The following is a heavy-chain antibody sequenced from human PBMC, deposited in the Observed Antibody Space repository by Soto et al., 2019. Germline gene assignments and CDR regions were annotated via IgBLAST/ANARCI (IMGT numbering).Heavy chain of an antibody. CDR2: IYYSGST. V-gene: IGHV4-39*01. J-gene: IGHJ5*02. CDR1: GGSISSSSYY. CDR3: ARFITWFDP. D-gene: IGHD1-20*01. Sequence: PSETLSLTCTVSGGSISSSSYYWGWIRQPPGEGLEWIGSIYYSGSTYYNPSLKSRVTISVDTSKNQFSLKLSSVTAADTAVYYCARFITWFDPWGQGTLVTVSS.